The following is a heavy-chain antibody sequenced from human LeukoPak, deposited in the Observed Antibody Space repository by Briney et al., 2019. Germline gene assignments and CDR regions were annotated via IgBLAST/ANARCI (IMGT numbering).Heavy chain of an antibody. V-gene: IGHV3-7*01. J-gene: IGHJ4*02. Sequence: QPGGSLRLSCAGSGFSFSSHWMGWVRQAPGKGLEWVANIKEDGSETFYVDSVKGRFTVSRDNAKNSLYLQMSSLRAEDTAVYYCARLYSTGCYGGPDYWGQGTLVAVSS. D-gene: IGHD6-19*01. CDR3: ARLYSTGCYGGPDY. CDR1: GFSFSSHW. CDR2: IKEDGSET.